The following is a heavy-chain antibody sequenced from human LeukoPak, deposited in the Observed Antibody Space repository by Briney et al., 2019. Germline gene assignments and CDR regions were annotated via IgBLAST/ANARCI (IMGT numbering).Heavy chain of an antibody. CDR2: IIPILGIA. CDR3: ARDRAGGVWGSPSLNWFDP. Sequence: ASVKVSCKASGGTFSSYAISWVRQAPGQGLEWMGRIIPILGIANYAQKFQGRVTITADKSTSTAYMELSSLRSEDTAVYYCARDRAGGVWGSPSLNWFDPWGQGTLVTVSS. CDR1: GGTFSSYA. V-gene: IGHV1-69*04. D-gene: IGHD3-16*01. J-gene: IGHJ5*02.